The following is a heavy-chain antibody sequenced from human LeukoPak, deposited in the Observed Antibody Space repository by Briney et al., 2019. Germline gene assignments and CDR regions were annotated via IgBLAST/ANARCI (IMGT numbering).Heavy chain of an antibody. Sequence: PGGSLRLSCAASGFTFSSYWMSWVRQAPGKGLEWVAGISDSGRSTNYANSVKGRFTISRDNPKDTLYLQMNSLRAEDTAVYFCAKRGVVIRVILVGFHKEAYYFDSWGQGALVTVSS. CDR2: ISDSGRST. J-gene: IGHJ4*02. V-gene: IGHV3-23*01. CDR3: AKRGVVIRVILVGFHKEAYYFDS. CDR1: GFTFSSYW. D-gene: IGHD2-15*01.